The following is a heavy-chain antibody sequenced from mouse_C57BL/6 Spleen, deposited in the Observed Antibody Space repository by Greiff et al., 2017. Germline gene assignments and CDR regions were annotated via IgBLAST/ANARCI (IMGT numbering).Heavy chain of an antibody. CDR2: IWTGGGT. CDR3: ARVGYYVGFAY. D-gene: IGHD2-3*01. CDR1: GFSFTSYA. J-gene: IGHJ3*01. V-gene: IGHV2-9-1*01. Sequence: QVQLKQSGPGLVAPSQSLSITCTVSGFSFTSYAISWVRQPQGKGLEWLGVIWTGGGTNYNSALISRLSISKDNSKSQVFLIMSSLQTDDTARYYCARVGYYVGFAYWGQGTLVTVSA.